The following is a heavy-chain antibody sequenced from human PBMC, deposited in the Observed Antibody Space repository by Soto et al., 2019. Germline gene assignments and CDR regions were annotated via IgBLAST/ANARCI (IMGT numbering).Heavy chain of an antibody. Sequence: QVQLVESGGGVVQPGKSLRLSCAASGFTFSGYGMHWVRHAPGKGLEWVALIWYDGSNKYYVDSVKGRFTISRDHSKNTMYLQMNSLRAEDTAVYYCARPGYFTGGSCYFFLYRGQGTLVTVSS. CDR3: ARPGYFTGGSCYFFLY. D-gene: IGHD2-15*01. CDR1: GFTFSGYG. CDR2: IWYDGSNK. J-gene: IGHJ4*02. V-gene: IGHV3-33*01.